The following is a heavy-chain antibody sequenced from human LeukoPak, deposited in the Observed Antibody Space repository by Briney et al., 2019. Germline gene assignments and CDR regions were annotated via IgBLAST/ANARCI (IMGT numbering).Heavy chain of an antibody. CDR3: ARGHWNYIIDY. CDR1: GGSISSSSYY. CDR2: IYYSGST. J-gene: IGHJ4*02. D-gene: IGHD1-7*01. V-gene: IGHV4-39*07. Sequence: SEALSLTCTVSGGSISSSSYYWGWIRQPPGKGLEWIGSIYYSGSTYYNPSLKSRVTISVDTSKNQFSLKLSSVTAADTAVYYCARGHWNYIIDYWGQGTLVTVSS.